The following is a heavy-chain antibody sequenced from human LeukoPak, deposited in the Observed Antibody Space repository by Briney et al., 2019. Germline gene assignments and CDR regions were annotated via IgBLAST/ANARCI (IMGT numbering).Heavy chain of an antibody. J-gene: IGHJ5*02. D-gene: IGHD1-20*01. CDR3: ARMSWVTGTSGGWFDP. CDR1: GGTFSSYA. V-gene: IGHV1-69*06. Sequence: SVTVSCKASGGTFSSYAISWVRQAPGQGLEWMGGIIPIFGTANYAQKFQGRVTITADKSTSTAYMELSSLRSEDTAVYYCARMSWVTGTSGGWFDPWGQGTLVTVSS. CDR2: IIPIFGTA.